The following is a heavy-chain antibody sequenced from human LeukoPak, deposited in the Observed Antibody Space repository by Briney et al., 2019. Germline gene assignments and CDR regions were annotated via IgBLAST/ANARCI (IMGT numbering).Heavy chain of an antibody. CDR3: ARDTSDDYGDYGDAFDI. J-gene: IGHJ3*02. V-gene: IGHV4-59*01. CDR1: GGSISSYY. D-gene: IGHD4-17*01. CDR2: IYYSGST. Sequence: SETLSLTCTVSGGSISSYYWSWIRQPPGKGLEWIGYIYYSGSTNYNPSLKSRVTISVDTSKNQFSLKLSSVTAADTAVYYCARDTSDDYGDYGDAFDIWGQRTIVTVSS.